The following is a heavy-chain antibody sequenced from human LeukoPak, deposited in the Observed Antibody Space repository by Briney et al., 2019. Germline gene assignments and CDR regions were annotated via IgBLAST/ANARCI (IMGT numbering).Heavy chain of an antibody. CDR3: ARGLASGYPPIPFDY. J-gene: IGHJ4*02. CDR1: GGSFSGDF. D-gene: IGHD3-3*01. CDR2: IKHDGST. V-gene: IGHV4-34*01. Sequence: SETLSLTCAVYGGSFSGDFWSWIRQSPGKGLEWIGEIKHDGSTTYNPSLESRVTMSVDTSTNQISLEMTSVTAADTAVYYCARGLASGYPPIPFDYWGQGTLVTVSS.